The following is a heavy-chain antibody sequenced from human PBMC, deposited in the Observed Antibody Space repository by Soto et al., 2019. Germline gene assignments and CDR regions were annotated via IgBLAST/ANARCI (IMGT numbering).Heavy chain of an antibody. D-gene: IGHD6-13*01. CDR1: GYSFTSYW. V-gene: IGHV5-51*01. CDR3: ARRIAAAGNDYYYYGMDV. Sequence: PGESLKISCKGSGYSFTSYWIGWVRQMRGKGLEWMGIIYPCDSDTRYSPSFQGQVTSSADKSISTAYLQWSSLKASDTAMYYCARRIAAAGNDYYYYGMDVWGQGTTVTVSS. J-gene: IGHJ6*02. CDR2: IYPCDSDT.